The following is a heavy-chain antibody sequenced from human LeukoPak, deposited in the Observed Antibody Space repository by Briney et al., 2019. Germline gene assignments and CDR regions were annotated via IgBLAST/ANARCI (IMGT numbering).Heavy chain of an antibody. V-gene: IGHV4-59*12. CDR1: GGSISSYY. J-gene: IGHJ2*01. CDR3: ARDDSGWYFDL. Sequence: SETLSLTCTVSGGSISSYYWSWIRQPPGKGLEWIEYIYYSGSTNYNPSLKSRVTISVDTSKNQFSLKLSSVTAADTAVYYCARDDSGWYFDLWGRGTLVTVSS. CDR2: IYYSGST. D-gene: IGHD6-19*01.